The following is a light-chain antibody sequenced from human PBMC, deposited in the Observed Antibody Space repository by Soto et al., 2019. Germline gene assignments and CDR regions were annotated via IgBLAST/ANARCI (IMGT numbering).Light chain of an antibody. CDR2: GAS. Sequence: EIVMTQSPATLSVSPGERATLSCRASQSVSSNLAWYQQKPGQAPRLLIYGASTRATGIPARFSGSGSGTEFTLTISSLQSEDFAVYDCLQYNYWPPLTFGGGTKVEIK. CDR1: QSVSSN. CDR3: LQYNYWPPLT. J-gene: IGKJ4*01. V-gene: IGKV3-15*01.